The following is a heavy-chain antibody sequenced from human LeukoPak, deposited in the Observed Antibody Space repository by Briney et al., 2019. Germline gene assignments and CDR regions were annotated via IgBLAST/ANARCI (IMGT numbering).Heavy chain of an antibody. J-gene: IGHJ6*02. V-gene: IGHV3-48*01. CDR3: ARDGIVGATGYYYYGMDV. D-gene: IGHD1-26*01. CDR2: ISGSSSTI. Sequence: PGGSLGLSCAASGFTFTTAMMNWVRQAPGKGLEWVSYISGSSSTIYYADSVKGRFTISRDNAKNSLYLQMNSLRAEDTAVYYCARDGIVGATGYYYYGMDVWGQGTTVTVSS. CDR1: GFTFTTAM.